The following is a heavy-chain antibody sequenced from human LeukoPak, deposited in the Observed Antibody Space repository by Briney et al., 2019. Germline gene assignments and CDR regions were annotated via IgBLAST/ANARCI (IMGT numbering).Heavy chain of an antibody. V-gene: IGHV1-18*01. D-gene: IGHD2-21*02. J-gene: IGHJ3*02. CDR2: ISAYNGNT. CDR3: ATGATWTAMSLWAFDI. Sequence: GASVKVSCKASGYTFTSYGISWVRQSPGQGLEWMGWISAYNGNTNYAQKLQGRVTMTTDTSTSTAYMELRSLRSDDTAVYYCATGATWTAMSLWAFDIWGQGTMVTVSS. CDR1: GYTFTSYG.